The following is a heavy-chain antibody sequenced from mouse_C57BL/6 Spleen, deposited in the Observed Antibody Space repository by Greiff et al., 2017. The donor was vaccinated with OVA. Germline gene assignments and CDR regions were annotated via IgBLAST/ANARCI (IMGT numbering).Heavy chain of an antibody. J-gene: IGHJ4*01. V-gene: IGHV5-4*01. CDR3: ARKEGRGYYDSPYAMDY. CDR1: GFTFSSYA. Sequence: EVQLMESGGGLVKPGGSLKLSCAASGFTFSSYAMSWVRQTPEKRLEWVATISDGGSYTYYPDNVKGRFTISRDNAKNNLYLQMRELKSEDTAMYYCARKEGRGYYDSPYAMDYWGQGTSVTVSS. CDR2: ISDGGSYT. D-gene: IGHD1-1*01.